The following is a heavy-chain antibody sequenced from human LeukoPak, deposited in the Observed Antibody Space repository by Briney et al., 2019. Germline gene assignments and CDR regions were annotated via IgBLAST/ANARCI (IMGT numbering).Heavy chain of an antibody. CDR1: GFTFSNYE. CDR2: ISGSGGTI. Sequence: GGSLRLSCAASGFTFSNYEMNWVRQAPGKGLEWVSYISGSGGTIYNADSVEGRFTISRDNAKNSLYLQMNSLTAEDTAVYYCAKETGRWELEWGQGTLVTVSS. D-gene: IGHD1-26*01. J-gene: IGHJ4*02. CDR3: AKETGRWELE. V-gene: IGHV3-48*03.